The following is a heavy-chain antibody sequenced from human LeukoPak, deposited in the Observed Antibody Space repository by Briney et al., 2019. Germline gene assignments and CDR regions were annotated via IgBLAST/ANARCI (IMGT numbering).Heavy chain of an antibody. CDR2: IKQDGSEK. Sequence: GGSLRLSCAASGFTFSSYWMGWVRQAPGKGLEWVANIKQDGSEKYYVDSVKGRFTISRDNAKNSLYLQMNSLRAEDTAVYYCARDSSGWYWGGGNWFDPWGQGTLVTVSS. CDR1: GFTFSSYW. CDR3: ARDSSGWYWGGGNWFDP. V-gene: IGHV3-7*01. J-gene: IGHJ5*02. D-gene: IGHD6-19*01.